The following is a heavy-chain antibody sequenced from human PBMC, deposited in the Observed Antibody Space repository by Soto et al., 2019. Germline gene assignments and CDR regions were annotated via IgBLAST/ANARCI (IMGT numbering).Heavy chain of an antibody. CDR2: IYSGGGT. Sequence: EVRLVQSGGGLVQPGGSLRLSCAASLFIVSDNYMSWVRQGPGKGLEWVSLIYSGGGTDYAESVKGRFTISRDNSKNTLYPQMNSRKTEDTGIYYCATQMTTAPYWGQGTVVTVSS. CDR3: ATQMTTAPY. V-gene: IGHV3-66*01. J-gene: IGHJ4*02. D-gene: IGHD4-17*01. CDR1: LFIVSDNY.